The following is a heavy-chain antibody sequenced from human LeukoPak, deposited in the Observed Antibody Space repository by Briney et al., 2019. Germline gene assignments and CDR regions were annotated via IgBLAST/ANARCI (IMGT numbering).Heavy chain of an antibody. CDR3: ARSIGYCSGGHCYTSDY. CDR1: GFTFNTYA. J-gene: IGHJ4*02. V-gene: IGHV3-23*01. D-gene: IGHD2-15*01. Sequence: GGSLRLSCAASGFTFNTYAMTWVRQAPGMGLEWVSDISATVGSTYYADSVKGRFTISRDNSKNTLYLQMNSLRAEDTAVYYCARSIGYCSGGHCYTSDYWGQGTLVTVSS. CDR2: ISATVGST.